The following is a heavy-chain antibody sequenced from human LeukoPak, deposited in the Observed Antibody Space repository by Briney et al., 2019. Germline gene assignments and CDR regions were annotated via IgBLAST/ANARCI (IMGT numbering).Heavy chain of an antibody. Sequence: GGSLRLSCAASGFTFSSYYMSWVRQAPGKGFEWVANIKEDGSEKNYVDSVKGRFTISRDNAKNSVYLQMNSLRAEDTAVYYCARDPNGSGYYRPYYFDYWGQGTLVTVSS. D-gene: IGHD3-22*01. CDR2: IKEDGSEK. V-gene: IGHV3-7*01. CDR1: GFTFSSYY. CDR3: ARDPNGSGYYRPYYFDY. J-gene: IGHJ4*02.